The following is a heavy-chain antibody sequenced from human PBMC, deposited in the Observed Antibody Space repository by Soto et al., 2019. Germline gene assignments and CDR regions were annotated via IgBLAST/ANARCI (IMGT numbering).Heavy chain of an antibody. D-gene: IGHD3-10*02. CDR3: ARAVTYRIYVRYYYYGMDV. CDR1: GGSFSGYY. V-gene: IGHV4-34*01. CDR2: INHSGST. Sequence: QVQLQQWGAGLLKPSETLSLTCAVYGGSFSGYYWSWIRQPPGKGLEWIGEINHSGSTNYNPSLMSRGTISVDTSKNQFSLKLSSVTAADTAVYYCARAVTYRIYVRYYYYGMDVWGQGTTVTVSS. J-gene: IGHJ6*02.